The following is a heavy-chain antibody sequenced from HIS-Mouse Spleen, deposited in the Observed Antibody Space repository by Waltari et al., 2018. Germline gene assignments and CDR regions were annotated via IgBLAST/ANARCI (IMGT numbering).Heavy chain of an antibody. V-gene: IGHV3-74*01. D-gene: IGHD1-1*01. CDR1: GFTSSSYW. J-gene: IGHJ3*02. CDR3: ARDLELDAFDI. Sequence: EVQLVESGGGLVQPGGSLRLSCAASGFTSSSYWMHWVRQVPGKGLVWVSRINSDGSSTSYADSVKGRFTISRDNAKNTLYLQMNSLRAEDTAVYYCARDLELDAFDIWGQGTMVTVSS. CDR2: INSDGSST.